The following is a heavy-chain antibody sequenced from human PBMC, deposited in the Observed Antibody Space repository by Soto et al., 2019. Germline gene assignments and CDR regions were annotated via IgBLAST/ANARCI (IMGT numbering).Heavy chain of an antibody. D-gene: IGHD3-3*01. CDR3: TTYYDFWSGYDDI. Sequence: PGGSLRLSCAASGFTLSNAWMSWVRQAAGKGLEWVGRIKSKTDGGTTDYAAPVQGRFTISRDDSKNTLYLQMNSLKTEDTAVYYCTTYYDFWSGYDDIWGQGTMVTVSS. CDR1: GFTLSNAW. V-gene: IGHV3-15*01. CDR2: IKSKTDGGTT. J-gene: IGHJ3*02.